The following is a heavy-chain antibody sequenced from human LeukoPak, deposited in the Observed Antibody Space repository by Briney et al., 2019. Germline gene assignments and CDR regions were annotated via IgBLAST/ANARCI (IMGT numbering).Heavy chain of an antibody. V-gene: IGHV4-4*02. D-gene: IGHD3-10*01. CDR2: FFHSRSS. CDR1: GVSNTNNNW. J-gene: IGHJ4*02. CDR3: AVLEGYYSGSGTYD. Sequence: RPSETLSLTCAVYGVSNTNNNWYNWVRHSPGKGLERIGDFFHSRSSNYNPSLKGRVTISLDKSKYQFSLNLTSLTAADTAVYYCAVLEGYYSGSGTYDWGQGTLVTVSS.